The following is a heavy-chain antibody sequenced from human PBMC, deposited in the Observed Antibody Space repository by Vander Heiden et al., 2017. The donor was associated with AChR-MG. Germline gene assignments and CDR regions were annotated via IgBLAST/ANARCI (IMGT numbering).Heavy chain of an antibody. CDR1: GGSFSSYT. CDR2: LLTMFATP. J-gene: IGHJ4*02. V-gene: IGHV1-69*01. CDR3: ARVGDGYKYLDY. D-gene: IGHD5-18*01. Sequence: QVQLVQSGAEVRKPGSSVKVSCKASGGSFSSYTISWVRQAPGQGLGWMGGLLTMFATPKYAQKFQGRVTITADESTSTVYMELSRMIYEDTAVYYYARVGDGYKYLDYWGQGTLVTVSS.